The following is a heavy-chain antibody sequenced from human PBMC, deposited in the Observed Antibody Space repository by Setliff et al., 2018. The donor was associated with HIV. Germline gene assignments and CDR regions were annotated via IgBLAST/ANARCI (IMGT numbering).Heavy chain of an antibody. CDR3: ARVYYGDLEY. CDR2: VYYSGST. J-gene: IGHJ4*02. Sequence: SETLSLTCTVSGGFIRNIDYYWGWIRQPPGKGLEWIGTVYYSGSTYYNNSVKGRVTISVDRSKNQFSLKLSSVTAADTAVYYCARVYYGDLEYWGQGTLVTVSS. CDR1: GGFIRNIDYY. V-gene: IGHV4-39*01. D-gene: IGHD4-17*01.